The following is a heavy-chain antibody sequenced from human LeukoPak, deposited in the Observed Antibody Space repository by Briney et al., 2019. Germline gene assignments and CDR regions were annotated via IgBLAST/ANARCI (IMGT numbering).Heavy chain of an antibody. CDR3: AKRVASGSGSSSYYFYYGFDV. Sequence: GGSLRLSCAASGFTFSSYAMSWVRQAPGRGLEWVSSITGSGGSTYYADSVKGRFTISRDNSKTTLYLQMNSLRGEDTAVYYCAKRVASGSGSSSYYFYYGFDVWAQEPTLTVSS. D-gene: IGHD3-10*01. CDR2: ITGSGGST. CDR1: GFTFSSYA. V-gene: IGHV3-23*01. J-gene: IGHJ6*01.